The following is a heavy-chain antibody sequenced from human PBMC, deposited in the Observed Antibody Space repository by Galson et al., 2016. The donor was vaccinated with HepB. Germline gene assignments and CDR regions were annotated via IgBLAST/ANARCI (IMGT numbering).Heavy chain of an antibody. V-gene: IGHV3-11*01. CDR3: AKGASRRLSRHGVDV. D-gene: IGHD6-6*01. J-gene: IGHJ6*02. CDR1: GFIFSEYY. CDR2: ISSSGGII. Sequence: SLRLSCAASGFIFSEYYMSWMRQAPGKGLEWISYISSSGGIIKYADSVKGRFTISRDNNQNSVSLQMTGLTAGDTAVYYCAKGASRRLSRHGVDVWGQGASVIVSS.